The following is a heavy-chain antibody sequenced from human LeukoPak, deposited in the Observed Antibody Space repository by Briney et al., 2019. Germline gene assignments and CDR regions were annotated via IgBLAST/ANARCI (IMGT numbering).Heavy chain of an antibody. CDR2: VYPEYYSDT. D-gene: IGHD6-19*01. J-gene: IGHJ5*01. CDR3: ARFGYTRGLDS. Sequence: GESLKISCNISGDIFTRNWNGWGRQVPGKSREWMGLVYPEYYSDTKYSPSFQGPVTFSLEKSISTAYLQWSRLKASDTAMYYCARFGYTRGLDSWGQGTLVTVSS. V-gene: IGHV5-51*01. CDR1: GDIFTRNW.